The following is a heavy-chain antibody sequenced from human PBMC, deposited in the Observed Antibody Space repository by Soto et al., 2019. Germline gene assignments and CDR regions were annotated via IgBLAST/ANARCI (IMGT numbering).Heavy chain of an antibody. D-gene: IGHD4-17*01. CDR3: ARAPGYYGDFFDY. Sequence: GGAVRLSCAAFGLPFDDYGMRWVRQAPGKGLEWVSGINRDGGSTGYADSVKGRFTISRDNAKNSLYLQLNSLRAEDTAFYYCARAPGYYGDFFDYWGQGTLVTVSS. CDR2: INRDGGST. V-gene: IGHV3-20*04. CDR1: GLPFDDYG. J-gene: IGHJ4*02.